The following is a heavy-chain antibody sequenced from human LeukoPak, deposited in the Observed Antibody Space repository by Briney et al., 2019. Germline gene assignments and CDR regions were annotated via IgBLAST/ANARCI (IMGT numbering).Heavy chain of an antibody. J-gene: IGHJ5*02. Sequence: SVKVSCKASGGTLNTHIFTWVRQAPGQGLEWMGRITPIIDTTKYAQKFQGRVTITADKSTSTVYMELSSLRSEDTAVYYCARVNLRGSQYNWFDPRGQGTLVTVSS. D-gene: IGHD1-26*01. V-gene: IGHV1-69*08. CDR2: ITPIIDTT. CDR1: GGTLNTHI. CDR3: ARVNLRGSQYNWFDP.